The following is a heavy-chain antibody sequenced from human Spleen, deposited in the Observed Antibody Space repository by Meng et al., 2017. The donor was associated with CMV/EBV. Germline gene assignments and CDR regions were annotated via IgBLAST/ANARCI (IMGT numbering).Heavy chain of an antibody. CDR2: INPNSGGT. Sequence: ASVKVSCKASGYTFTGYYMHWARQAPGQGHEWMGWINPNSGGTVYEQRFQGRVTMTRDTSISTAYMELSRLRSEDTAVYYCARGAQQLPYYYYYYGMDVWGQGTTVTVSS. CDR1: GYTFTGYY. CDR3: ARGAQQLPYYYYYYGMDV. V-gene: IGHV1-2*02. J-gene: IGHJ6*02. D-gene: IGHD6-13*01.